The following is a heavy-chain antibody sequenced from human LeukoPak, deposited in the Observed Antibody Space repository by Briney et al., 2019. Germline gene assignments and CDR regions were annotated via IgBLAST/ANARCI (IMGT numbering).Heavy chain of an antibody. Sequence: GGSLRLSCATFSGFAMSWVRQAPGKRLEWVSAINGRGDDTYYPDSVKGRFTISRDNSNNTLYLQMNSLRADDTAVYYCAKGHRESSSFFDSWGQGIPVTVSS. CDR3: AKGHRESSSFFDS. CDR2: INGRGDDT. J-gene: IGHJ4*02. CDR1: FSGFA. V-gene: IGHV3-23*01.